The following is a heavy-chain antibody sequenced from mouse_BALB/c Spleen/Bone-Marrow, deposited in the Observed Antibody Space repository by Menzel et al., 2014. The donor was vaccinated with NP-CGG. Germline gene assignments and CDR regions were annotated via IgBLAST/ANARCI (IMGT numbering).Heavy chain of an antibody. J-gene: IGHJ2*01. CDR3: ARRELGEFDC. Sequence: QVQLQQSGAELVRPGTSVKVSCKASGYAFTHYLIEWVKQRPGQGLEWIGVINPGSGGTNYNEKFKGKATLTADKSSSTAYMQLSSLTADDSAVYFCARRELGEFDCGGQGTTLTVSS. CDR2: INPGSGGT. V-gene: IGHV1-54*01. D-gene: IGHD4-1*01. CDR1: GYAFTHYL.